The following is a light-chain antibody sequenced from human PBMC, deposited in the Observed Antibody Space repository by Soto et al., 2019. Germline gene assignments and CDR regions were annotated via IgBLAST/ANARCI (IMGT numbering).Light chain of an antibody. J-gene: IGKJ1*01. CDR1: QSILKISDNKNY. CDR3: QQYYTTPRT. CDR2: WAS. Sequence: DIVMTQSPDSLAVSLGERASINCKSSQSILKISDNKNYLAWYQQKAGQPPKLLLNWASTRESGVPDRFSGSGSGTDFTLIISSLQAEDVAVYYCQQYYTTPRTFGQGTKVEIK. V-gene: IGKV4-1*01.